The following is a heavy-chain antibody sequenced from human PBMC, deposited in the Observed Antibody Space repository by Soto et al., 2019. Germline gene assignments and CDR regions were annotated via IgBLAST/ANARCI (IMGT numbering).Heavy chain of an antibody. Sequence: GVLRLSCAASGFTFSDYYMSWIRQAPGKGLEWVSNISSSGSNIYYADSVKGRFTVSRDSSKNTLNLQMNSLRAEDTAIYYCAKKSNVAGSRLWFDPWGQGTLVTVSS. V-gene: IGHV3-11*01. CDR1: GFTFSDYY. CDR2: ISSSGSNI. J-gene: IGHJ5*02. CDR3: AKKSNVAGSRLWFDP. D-gene: IGHD6-19*01.